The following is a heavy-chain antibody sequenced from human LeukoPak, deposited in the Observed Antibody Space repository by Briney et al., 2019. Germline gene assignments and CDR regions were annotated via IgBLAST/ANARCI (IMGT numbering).Heavy chain of an antibody. CDR3: ARAGTGTTFYYYYYMDV. D-gene: IGHD1-7*01. CDR1: GYTFTSYD. J-gene: IGHJ6*03. Sequence: ASVKVSCKASGYTFTSYDINWVRQATGQGLEWMGWMNPNSGNTGYAQKSQGRVTMTRNTSISTAYMELSSLRSEGTAVYYCARAGTGTTFYYYYYMDVWGKGTTVTVSS. CDR2: MNPNSGNT. V-gene: IGHV1-8*01.